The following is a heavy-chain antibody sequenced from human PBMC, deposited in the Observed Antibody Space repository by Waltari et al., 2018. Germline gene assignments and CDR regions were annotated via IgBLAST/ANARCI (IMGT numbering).Heavy chain of an antibody. CDR2: IYPGDSDT. Sequence: EVQLVQSGAEVKKPGESLKISCKGSGYSFTSYWIGWVRQIPGQGLEWMGIIYPGDSDTRYSPSFQGQVTISADKSISTAYLQWSSLKASDTAMYYCAKSYYYDSSGAPGAFDIWGQGTMVTVSS. V-gene: IGHV5-51*01. D-gene: IGHD3-22*01. CDR3: AKSYYYDSSGAPGAFDI. J-gene: IGHJ3*02. CDR1: GYSFTSYW.